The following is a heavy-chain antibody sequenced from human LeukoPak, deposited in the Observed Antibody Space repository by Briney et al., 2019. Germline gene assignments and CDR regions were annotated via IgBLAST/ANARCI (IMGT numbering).Heavy chain of an antibody. CDR1: GFTFSSYE. CDR2: ISSSAGTT. V-gene: IGHV3-48*03. CDR3: ARQQQQLWYD. Sequence: GGSLRLSCAASGFTFSSYEMNWVRQAPGEGLEWVSYISSSAGTTYYADSVKGRFTISRDNAKNSLYLQMNSLRAEDTAVYFCARQQQQLWYDWGQGTLVTVSS. J-gene: IGHJ4*02. D-gene: IGHD5-18*01.